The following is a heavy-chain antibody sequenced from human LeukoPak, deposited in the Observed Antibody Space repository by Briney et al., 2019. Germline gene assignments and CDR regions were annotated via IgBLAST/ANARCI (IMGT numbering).Heavy chain of an antibody. V-gene: IGHV3-7*01. J-gene: IGHJ6*03. CDR3: AREVSYTAMVSYYMDV. D-gene: IGHD5-18*01. CDR1: GVTFSSYW. Sequence: GGSLRLSCAASGVTFSSYWMSWVRQAPGKGLEWVANIKQDGSEKYYVDSVKGRFTISRDNAKNSLYLQMNSLRAEDTAVYYCAREVSYTAMVSYYMDVWGKGTTVTVSS. CDR2: IKQDGSEK.